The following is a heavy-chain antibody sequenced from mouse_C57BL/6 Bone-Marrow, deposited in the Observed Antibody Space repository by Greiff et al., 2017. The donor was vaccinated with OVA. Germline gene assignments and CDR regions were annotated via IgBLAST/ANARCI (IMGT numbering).Heavy chain of an antibody. J-gene: IGHJ2*01. Sequence: EVQLQQSGPELVKPGASVKISCKASGYTFTDYYMNWVKQSHGKSLEWIGDINPNNGGTSYNQKFKGKATLTVDKSSSTAYMELRSLTSEDSAVYYCARNYGLGFDYWGQGTTLTVSS. CDR2: INPNNGGT. CDR3: ARNYGLGFDY. CDR1: GYTFTDYY. D-gene: IGHD1-1*01. V-gene: IGHV1-26*01.